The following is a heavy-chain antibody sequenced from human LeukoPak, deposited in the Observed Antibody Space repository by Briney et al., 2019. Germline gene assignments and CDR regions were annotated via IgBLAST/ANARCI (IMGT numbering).Heavy chain of an antibody. CDR3: ASDSSGWYNWFDP. V-gene: IGHV3-7*01. J-gene: IGHJ5*02. D-gene: IGHD6-19*01. Sequence: QSGGSLRLSCAASGFTFSSYWMSWVRQAPGKGLEWVANIKQDGSEKYYVDSVKGRFTISRDNAKNSLYLQMNSLRAGDTAVYYCASDSSGWYNWFDPWGQGTLVTVSS. CDR1: GFTFSSYW. CDR2: IKQDGSEK.